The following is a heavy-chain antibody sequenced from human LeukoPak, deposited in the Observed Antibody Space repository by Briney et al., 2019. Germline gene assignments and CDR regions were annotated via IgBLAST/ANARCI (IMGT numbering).Heavy chain of an antibody. CDR1: GYTFTSYD. J-gene: IGHJ6*02. CDR3: AGLGDDFYYYYGMDV. V-gene: IGHV1-8*01. CDR2: MNPNSGNT. D-gene: IGHD3-3*01. Sequence: ASVKVSCKASGYTFTSYDINWVRQATGQGLEWMGWMNPNSGNTGYAQKFQGRVTMTRNTSISTAYMELSSLRSEDTAAYYCAGLGDDFYYYYGMDVWGQGTTVTVSS.